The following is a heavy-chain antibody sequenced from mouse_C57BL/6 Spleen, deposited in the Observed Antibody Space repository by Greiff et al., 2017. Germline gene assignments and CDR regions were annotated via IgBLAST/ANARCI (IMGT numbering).Heavy chain of an antibody. D-gene: IGHD1-1*01. Sequence: EVQLQQSGPELVKPGASVKMSCKASGYTFTDYNMHWVKQSHGKSLEWIGYINPNNGGTSYNQKVKGKATLTVNKSSSTAYMELRSLTSEDSAVYYCASSRLRRYYFDYWGQGTTLTVSS. J-gene: IGHJ2*01. CDR2: INPNNGGT. V-gene: IGHV1-22*01. CDR1: GYTFTDYN. CDR3: ASSRLRRYYFDY.